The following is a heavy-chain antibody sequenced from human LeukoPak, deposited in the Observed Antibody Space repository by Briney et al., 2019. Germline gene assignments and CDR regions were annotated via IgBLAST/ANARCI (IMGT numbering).Heavy chain of an antibody. V-gene: IGHV4-34*01. CDR1: GGSFSGYY. D-gene: IGHD5-12*01. Sequence: PSETLSLTCAVYGGSFSGYYWSWIRQPPGKGLEWLGEINHSGSTNYNPSLKSRVTISVDTSKNQFSLKRSSVTAADTAVYYCARIQRLRFGSYYYYYYSMDVWGKGTTVTVSS. CDR2: INHSGST. J-gene: IGHJ6*04. CDR3: ARIQRLRFGSYYYYYYSMDV.